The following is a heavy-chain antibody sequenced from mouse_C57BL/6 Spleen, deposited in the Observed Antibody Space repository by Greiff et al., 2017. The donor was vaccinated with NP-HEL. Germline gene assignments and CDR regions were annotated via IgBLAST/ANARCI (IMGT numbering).Heavy chain of an antibody. V-gene: IGHV1-64*01. D-gene: IGHD2-5*01. J-gene: IGHJ4*01. CDR1: GYTFTSYW. CDR3: ASYSNTYAMDY. Sequence: QVQLQQPGAELVKPGASVKSSCKASGYTFTSYWMHWVKQRPGQGLEWIGMIHPNSGSTNYNEKFKSKATLTVDKSSSTAYMQLSSLTSEDSAVYYCASYSNTYAMDYWGQGTSVTVSS. CDR2: IHPNSGST.